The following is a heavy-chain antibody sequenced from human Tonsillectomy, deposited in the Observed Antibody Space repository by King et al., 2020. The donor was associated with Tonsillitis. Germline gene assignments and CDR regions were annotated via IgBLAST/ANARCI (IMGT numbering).Heavy chain of an antibody. CDR2: ISGSGGNT. J-gene: IGHJ4*01. Sequence: VQLVESGGGLVQPGGSLTLSCAASGFTFSTYAMSWVRLAPGKGLEWVSLISGSGGNTYYADSVRGRFTISRDNSKNTLDLQMNNLTAEDTPVYYCAKDFSYGSGSYPRSYFDYWGHGTLVAVSS. V-gene: IGHV3-23*04. CDR3: AKDFSYGSGSYPRSYFDY. D-gene: IGHD3-10*01. CDR1: GFTFSTYA.